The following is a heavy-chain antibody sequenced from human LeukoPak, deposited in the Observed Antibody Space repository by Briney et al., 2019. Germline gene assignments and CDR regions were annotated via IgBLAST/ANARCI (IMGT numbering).Heavy chain of an antibody. Sequence: GASVKVSCKASGYTFTGYYMHWVRQAPGQGLEWMGWINPNSGGTNYAQKFQGRVTMTMDTSISTAYMELSRLRSDDTAVYYCARGGYYDSSGSNWFDPWGQGTLVTVSS. V-gene: IGHV1-2*02. J-gene: IGHJ5*02. D-gene: IGHD3-22*01. CDR2: INPNSGGT. CDR3: ARGGYYDSSGSNWFDP. CDR1: GYTFTGYY.